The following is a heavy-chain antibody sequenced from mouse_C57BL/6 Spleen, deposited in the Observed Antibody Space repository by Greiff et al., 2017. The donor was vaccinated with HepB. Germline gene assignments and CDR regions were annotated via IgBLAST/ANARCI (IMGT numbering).Heavy chain of an antibody. Sequence: EVMLVESGGGLVQPGGSMKLSCVASGFTFSNYWMNWVRQSPEKGLEWVAQIRLKSDNYATHYAESVKGRFTISRDDSKSSVYLQMNNLRAEDTGIYYCTAFYYGYGWFAWFAYWGQGTLVTVSA. CDR2: IRLKSDNYAT. J-gene: IGHJ3*01. CDR1: GFTFSNYW. D-gene: IGHD2-2*01. CDR3: TAFYYGYGWFAWFAY. V-gene: IGHV6-3*01.